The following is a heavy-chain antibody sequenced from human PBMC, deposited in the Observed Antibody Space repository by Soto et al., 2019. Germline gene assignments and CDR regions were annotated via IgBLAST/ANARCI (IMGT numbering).Heavy chain of an antibody. V-gene: IGHV1-46*04. Sequence: ASVKVSCEASGYTFTSYYMHWVRQAPGQGLEWRGIINPSGGSTSXAQKLQGRVTMTRDTFTSTVYMELSSLRSEDTAVYYCARPDSSGYYRYWGQGTLVTVSS. CDR3: ARPDSSGYYRY. CDR2: INPSGGST. CDR1: GYTFTSYY. J-gene: IGHJ4*02. D-gene: IGHD3-22*01.